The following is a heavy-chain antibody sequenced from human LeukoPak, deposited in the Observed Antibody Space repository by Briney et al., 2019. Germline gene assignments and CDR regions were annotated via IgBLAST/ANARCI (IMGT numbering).Heavy chain of an antibody. V-gene: IGHV3-33*01. D-gene: IGHD5-12*01. CDR1: GFSFSNYG. Sequence: GRSLRLSCAASGFSFSNYGMHCVRQAPGKGLEWVANIWYDGTNKYYADSVKGRFTISRDNSKNTLYLQMNSLRVEDTAVYYCARAAAGVATIDYWGQGTLVTVSA. J-gene: IGHJ4*02. CDR2: IWYDGTNK. CDR3: ARAAAGVATIDY.